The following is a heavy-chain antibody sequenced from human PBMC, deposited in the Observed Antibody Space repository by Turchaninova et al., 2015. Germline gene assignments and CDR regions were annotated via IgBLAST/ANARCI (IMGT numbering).Heavy chain of an antibody. CDR2: IHPSSGGT. CDR1: GYTFSDYQ. CDR3: ARNKDGLGY. J-gene: IGHJ4*02. Sequence: QVQLVQSGAEVKEPGVSVKVSCKASGYTFSDYQMAWVRQATGQGLEWMGWIHPSSGGTSKAQKFQVGVTMTRDTSIGTAYLELSSLTSDDTAVYYCARNKDGLGYWGQGTLVTVSS. V-gene: IGHV1-2*02. D-gene: IGHD5-24*01.